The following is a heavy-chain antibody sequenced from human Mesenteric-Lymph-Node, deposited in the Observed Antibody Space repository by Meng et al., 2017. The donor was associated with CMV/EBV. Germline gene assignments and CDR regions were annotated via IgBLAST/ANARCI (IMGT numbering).Heavy chain of an antibody. D-gene: IGHD6-6*01. V-gene: IGHV3-7*01. CDR2: IKQDGSEK. J-gene: IGHJ4*02. Sequence: GESLKISCAASGFTFSSYWMSWVRQAAGKGLEWVANIKQDGSEKYYVDSVKGRFTISRDNAKNSLYLQMNSLRAEDTAVYYCARDRTLFGSIFDYWGQGSLVTVSS. CDR3: ARDRTLFGSIFDY. CDR1: GFTFSSYW.